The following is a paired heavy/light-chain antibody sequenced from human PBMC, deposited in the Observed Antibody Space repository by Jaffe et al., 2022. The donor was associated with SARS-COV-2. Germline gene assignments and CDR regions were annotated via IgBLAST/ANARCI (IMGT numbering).Light chain of an antibody. V-gene: IGKV4-1*01. CDR1: QSVLYNSNNKNY. Sequence: DIVVTQSPDSLAVSLGERATINCKSSQSVLYNSNNKNYLAWYQQKPGQPPKLLIYWASIRESGVPDRFSGSGSGTNFSLTITSLQAEDVAVYYCQQYYDSPLLFGQGTRLEIK. CDR3: QQYYDSPLL. CDR2: WAS. J-gene: IGKJ5*01.
Heavy chain of an antibody. CDR1: GSTITRHA. V-gene: IGHV7-4-1*02. CDR3: AGQPRGGVAFDL. D-gene: IGHD3-10*01. J-gene: IGHJ3*01. CDR2: MNTDTRKP. Sequence: QVQLVQSGSELKKPGASVTVSCKASGSTITRHAVNWVRQAPGQGLEWMGWMNTDTRKPSYAQGFKGRFVFSLDSSVTTAYLQISSLKSDDTAVYYCAGQPRGGVAFDLWGQGTMVTVSS.